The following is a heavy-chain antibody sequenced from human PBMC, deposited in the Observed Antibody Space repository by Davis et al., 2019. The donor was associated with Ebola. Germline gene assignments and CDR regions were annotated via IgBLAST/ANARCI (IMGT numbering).Heavy chain of an antibody. J-gene: IGHJ6*02. CDR3: SMTTVTTDV. Sequence: GESLKISCAASGFTFSGSAMHWVRQASGKGLGWVGRIRSKANSYATAYAASVKGRFTISRDDSKNTAYLQMNSLKTEDTAVYYCSMTTVTTDVWGQGTTVTVSS. CDR1: GFTFSGSA. D-gene: IGHD4-11*01. CDR2: IRSKANSYAT. V-gene: IGHV3-73*01.